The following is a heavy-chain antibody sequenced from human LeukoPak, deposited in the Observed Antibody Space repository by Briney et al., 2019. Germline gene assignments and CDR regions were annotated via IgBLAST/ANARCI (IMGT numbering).Heavy chain of an antibody. Sequence: SETLSLTCSVSGGSISGYYWSWIRQPPGKGLEWIGYIYSSGATNYNPSLNSRVTMSIDTSKNQFSLKLTSVTAADTAIYYCARNSHSSTFYSGFVPWGQGTLVTVSS. CDR1: GGSISGYY. CDR2: IYSSGAT. CDR3: ARNSHSSTFYSGFVP. J-gene: IGHJ5*02. D-gene: IGHD2/OR15-2a*01. V-gene: IGHV4-4*09.